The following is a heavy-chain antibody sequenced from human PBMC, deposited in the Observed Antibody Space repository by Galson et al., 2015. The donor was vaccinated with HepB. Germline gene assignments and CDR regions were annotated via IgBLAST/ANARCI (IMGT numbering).Heavy chain of an antibody. Sequence: SLRLSCATSGFTFSSYAMSWVRQAPGKGLEWVSAISGSGGSTYYADSVKGRFTISRDNSKNTLYLQMNSLRAEDTAVYYCAKDRGYSYGPDAFDIWGQGTMVTVSS. CDR2: ISGSGGST. J-gene: IGHJ3*02. CDR3: AKDRGYSYGPDAFDI. D-gene: IGHD5-18*01. V-gene: IGHV3-23*01. CDR1: GFTFSSYA.